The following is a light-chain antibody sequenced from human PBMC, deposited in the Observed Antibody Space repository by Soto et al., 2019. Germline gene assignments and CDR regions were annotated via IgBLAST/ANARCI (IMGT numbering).Light chain of an antibody. CDR2: DAS. J-gene: IGKJ5*01. Sequence: EIVLTQAPGTLSLSPGERATLSCRASQSVSSNYLAWYQQKPGQAPRLLVYDASSRATGIPGRFSGSGSGTDFTLTIGRLEPEDSAVYYCQEYGSSPPSAFGQGTRLEIK. V-gene: IGKV3-20*01. CDR3: QEYGSSPPSA. CDR1: QSVSSNY.